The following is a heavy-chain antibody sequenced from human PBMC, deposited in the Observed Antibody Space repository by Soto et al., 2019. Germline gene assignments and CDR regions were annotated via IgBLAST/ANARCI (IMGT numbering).Heavy chain of an antibody. V-gene: IGHV3-30*18. CDR3: AKDGSHNFDY. Sequence: ESGGGVVQPGRSLRLSCAASGFTFSHYAMHWDRQAPGKGLEWVALMSYDGSNEYYADSVKGRFTISRDNSKNTLYLQMNSLRAEDTAVYYCAKDGSHNFDYWGQGTLVTVSS. J-gene: IGHJ4*02. D-gene: IGHD1-26*01. CDR2: MSYDGSNE. CDR1: GFTFSHYA.